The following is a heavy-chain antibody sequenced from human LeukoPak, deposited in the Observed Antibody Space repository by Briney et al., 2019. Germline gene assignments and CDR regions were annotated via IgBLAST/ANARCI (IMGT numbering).Heavy chain of an antibody. V-gene: IGHV3-53*01. CDR2: FYRGDTT. D-gene: IGHD2-21*01. Sequence: GGSLRLSCAASGFNVSSSYMYWVRQAPGKGLEWVSFFYRGDTTYYAESVRGRFTISRDNSKNTLYLLMNSLIPEDTAVYYCAREVISIPSYFDSWGQGTLVTVSS. J-gene: IGHJ4*02. CDR1: GFNVSSSY. CDR3: AREVISIPSYFDS.